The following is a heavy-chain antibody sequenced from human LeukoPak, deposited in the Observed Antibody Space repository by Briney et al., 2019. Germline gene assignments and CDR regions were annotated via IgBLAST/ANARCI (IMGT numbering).Heavy chain of an antibody. J-gene: IGHJ3*02. CDR3: AREWELRGAFDI. CDR1: GYTFTSYG. V-gene: IGHV1-18*01. CDR2: ISAYNGNA. D-gene: IGHD1-26*01. Sequence: GASVTVSCKASGYTFTSYGISWVRQAPGQGLEWMGWISAYNGNANYAQKLQGRVTMTTDTSTSTAYMELRSLRSDDTAVYYCAREWELRGAFDIWGQGTMVTVSS.